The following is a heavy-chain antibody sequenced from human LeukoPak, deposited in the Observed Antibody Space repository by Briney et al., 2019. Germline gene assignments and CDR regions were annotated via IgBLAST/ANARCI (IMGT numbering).Heavy chain of an antibody. V-gene: IGHV5-51*01. Sequence: GESLKISCKGSGYSFTSYWIGWVRQMPGKGLEWMGIIYPGDSDTRYSPSLQGRITISADKSINAAYLQWSSLKASDTAMYYCARRRCTNDVCYTGGAFDIWGQGTVVTVSS. J-gene: IGHJ3*02. CDR1: GYSFTSYW. D-gene: IGHD2-8*01. CDR3: ARRRCTNDVCYTGGAFDI. CDR2: IYPGDSDT.